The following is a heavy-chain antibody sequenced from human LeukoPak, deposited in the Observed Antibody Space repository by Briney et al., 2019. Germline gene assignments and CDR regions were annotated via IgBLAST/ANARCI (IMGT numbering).Heavy chain of an antibody. V-gene: IGHV4-39*07. CDR3: ARVVVVVTAILGSWFDP. Sequence: SETLSLTCTVSGGSISSSSYYWGWIRQPPGKGLEWIGSIYYSGSTYYNPSLKSRVTISVDTSKNQFSLKLSSMTAADTAVYYCARVVVVVTAILGSWFDPWGQGTLVTVSS. D-gene: IGHD2-21*02. CDR2: IYYSGST. J-gene: IGHJ5*02. CDR1: GGSISSSSYY.